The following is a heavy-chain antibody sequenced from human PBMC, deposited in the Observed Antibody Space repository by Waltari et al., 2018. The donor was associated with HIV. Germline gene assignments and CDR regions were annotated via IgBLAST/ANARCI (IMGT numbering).Heavy chain of an antibody. Sequence: EVQLVESGGALVQPVGFLRLSCSAAGFTFCSYSMNWVREAPGKGLEWVAYISSSIITIYYADSGKGRFTISRDNAKNSVYLEMNSLRSEDTAVYYCARDSTTRVRDLDYWGQGTLVTVSS. CDR1: GFTFCSYS. CDR2: ISSSIITI. V-gene: IGHV3-48*04. CDR3: ARDSTTRVRDLDY. D-gene: IGHD3-10*01. J-gene: IGHJ4*02.